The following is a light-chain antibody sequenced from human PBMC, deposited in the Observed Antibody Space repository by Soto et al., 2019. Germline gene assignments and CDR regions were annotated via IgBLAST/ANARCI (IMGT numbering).Light chain of an antibody. V-gene: IGLV7-43*01. J-gene: IGLJ3*02. CDR3: LLYYGSPQRNLV. Sequence: QAVVTQEPSLTVSPGGTVTLTCASSTGPVTSGYYPNWFQQKPGQAPRPLIYSTTNEHSWTPARFSGSLLGGKAALTLSGVLPEDEAEYYCLLYYGSPQRNLVFGGGTKVTVL. CDR2: STT. CDR1: TGPVTSGYY.